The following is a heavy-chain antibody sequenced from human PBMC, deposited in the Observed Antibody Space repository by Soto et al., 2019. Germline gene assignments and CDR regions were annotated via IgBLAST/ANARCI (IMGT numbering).Heavy chain of an antibody. CDR1: GGSISSGGYY. D-gene: IGHD3-22*01. CDR2: IYYSGST. CDR3: ARNDYDSSGYYFYAFDS. J-gene: IGHJ3*02. V-gene: IGHV4-31*03. Sequence: LSLTCTVSGGSISSGGYYWSWIRQHPGKGLEWIGYIYYSGSTYYNPSLKSRVTISVDTSKNQFSLKLSSVTAADTAVYYCARNDYDSSGYYFYAFDSWGKGKMVTFSS.